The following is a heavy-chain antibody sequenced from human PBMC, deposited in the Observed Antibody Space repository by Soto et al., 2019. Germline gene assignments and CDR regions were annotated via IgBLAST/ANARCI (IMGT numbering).Heavy chain of an antibody. D-gene: IGHD6-13*01. CDR3: ARAADSSSKTFSFDP. Sequence: GGSLRLSCAASRFTFSSFWFHWVRQAPGKGLVWVSHINSDGSSTSYADSVKGRFTISRDNAKNTLYLQMNSLRAEDTAVYYCARAADSSSKTFSFDPWGQGTLVTVAS. J-gene: IGHJ5*02. V-gene: IGHV3-74*01. CDR1: RFTFSSFW. CDR2: INSDGSST.